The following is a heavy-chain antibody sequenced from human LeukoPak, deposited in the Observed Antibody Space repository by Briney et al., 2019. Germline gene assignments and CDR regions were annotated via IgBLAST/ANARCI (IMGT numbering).Heavy chain of an antibody. Sequence: ASVKVSCKASGGTFSSYAISWVRQAPGQGLEWMGGIIPIFGTANYAQKFQGRVTITADKSTSTAYMELSSLRSEDTAVYYCASENRDGYLDAFDTWGQGTMVTVSS. CDR3: ASENRDGYLDAFDT. CDR2: IIPIFGTA. CDR1: GGTFSSYA. V-gene: IGHV1-69*06. D-gene: IGHD5-24*01. J-gene: IGHJ3*02.